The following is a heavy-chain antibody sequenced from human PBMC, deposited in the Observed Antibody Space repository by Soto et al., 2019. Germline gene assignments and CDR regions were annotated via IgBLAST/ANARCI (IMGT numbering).Heavy chain of an antibody. D-gene: IGHD1-1*01. Sequence: GGSLRLSCAASGFTFDDYAMHWVRQAPGKGLEWVSLISGDGGSTYYADSVKGRFTISRDNSKNSLYLQMNSLRDEDTAVYYCARDPEKLETPYNWYFDLWGRGTLVTVSS. CDR1: GFTFDDYA. CDR2: ISGDGGST. CDR3: ARDPEKLETPYNWYFDL. J-gene: IGHJ2*01. V-gene: IGHV3-43*02.